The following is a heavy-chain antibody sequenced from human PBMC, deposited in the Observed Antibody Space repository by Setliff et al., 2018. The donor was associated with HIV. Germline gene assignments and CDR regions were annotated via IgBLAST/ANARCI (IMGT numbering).Heavy chain of an antibody. Sequence: GGSLRLSCAASGFTFTTYAMHWVRQAPGKGLEWVAVISIYDGSEKYYADSVKGRFTISRDNSKNMLYLEMNSLRAEDTAIYYCARDVTVRLSVEYWGQGTLVTVSS. V-gene: IGHV3-30*04. J-gene: IGHJ4*02. CDR2: ISIYDGSEK. CDR3: ARDVTVRLSVEY. D-gene: IGHD2-15*01. CDR1: GFTFTTYA.